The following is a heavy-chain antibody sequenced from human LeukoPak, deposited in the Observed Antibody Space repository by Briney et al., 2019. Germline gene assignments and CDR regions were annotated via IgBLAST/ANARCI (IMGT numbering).Heavy chain of an antibody. CDR3: AKGDPFRAGWFDP. CDR1: GYTFTSYA. V-gene: IGHV7-4-1*02. Sequence: GASVKVSCQASGYTFTSYAMNWVRQAPGQGLEWMGWIDTNTGNPTYAQGFTGRFVFSLDTSVNTAYLQISSLKAEDTAVYYCAKGDPFRAGWFDPWGQGILVTVSS. J-gene: IGHJ5*02. D-gene: IGHD6-19*01. CDR2: IDTNTGNP.